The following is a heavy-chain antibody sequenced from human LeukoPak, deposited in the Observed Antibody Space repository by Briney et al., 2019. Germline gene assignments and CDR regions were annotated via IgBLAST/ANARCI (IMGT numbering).Heavy chain of an antibody. CDR1: GFTFSSYW. D-gene: IGHD2-2*01. V-gene: IGHV3-74*01. CDR3: ARDPEPGYCSSTSCYAPGDY. J-gene: IGHJ4*02. Sequence: GGSLRLSCAASGFTFSSYWMHWVRQAPGKGLVWVSRINTDGSSTSYADSVKGRFTISRDNAKNSLYLQMNSLRAEDTAVYYCARDPEPGYCSSTSCYAPGDYWGQGTLVTVSS. CDR2: INTDGSST.